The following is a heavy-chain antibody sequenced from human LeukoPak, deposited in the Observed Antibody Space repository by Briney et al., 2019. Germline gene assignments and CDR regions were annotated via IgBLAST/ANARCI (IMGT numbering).Heavy chain of an antibody. D-gene: IGHD2-2*01. V-gene: IGHV3-23*01. CDR2: ISGSGGST. Sequence: QPGGSLRLSCAASGFTFSSYAMSWVRQAPGRGLEWVSAISGSGGSTYYADSVKGRFTISRDNSKNTLYLQMSSLRAEDTAVYYCAKDPSPAGYYFDYWGQGTLVTVSS. CDR3: AKDPSPAGYYFDY. J-gene: IGHJ4*02. CDR1: GFTFSSYA.